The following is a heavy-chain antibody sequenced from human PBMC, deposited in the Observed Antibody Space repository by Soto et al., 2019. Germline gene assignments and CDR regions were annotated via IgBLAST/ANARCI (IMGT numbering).Heavy chain of an antibody. Sequence: EVQLVESGGGLVQPGGSLSLSCAASGFSFRNNVMNWGRQAPGKGLEWVSGITDNGGSTYYADSVKGRCTISRDNSKNALFLQMNCLRAEDTSIYYCAKEVYGAARGAMDVWGQGTTVTVSS. CDR2: ITDNGGST. CDR1: GFSFRNNV. J-gene: IGHJ6*02. CDR3: AKEVYGAARGAMDV. D-gene: IGHD3-10*01. V-gene: IGHV3-23*04.